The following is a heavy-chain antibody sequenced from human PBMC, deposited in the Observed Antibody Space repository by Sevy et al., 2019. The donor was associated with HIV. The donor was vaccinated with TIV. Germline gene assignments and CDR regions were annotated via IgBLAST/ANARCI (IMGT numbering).Heavy chain of an antibody. J-gene: IGHJ4*02. V-gene: IGHV4-30-2*01. CDR2: IYHSGST. CDR3: ARVLYDFWSGYYQPTFDY. Sequence: SETLSLTCAVSGGSISSGGYSWSWIRQPPGKGLEWIGYIYHSGSTYYHPSLKSRVTISVDRSKNQFSLKLSSVTAADTAVYYCARVLYDFWSGYYQPTFDYWGQGTLVTVSS. CDR1: GGSISSGGYS. D-gene: IGHD3-3*01.